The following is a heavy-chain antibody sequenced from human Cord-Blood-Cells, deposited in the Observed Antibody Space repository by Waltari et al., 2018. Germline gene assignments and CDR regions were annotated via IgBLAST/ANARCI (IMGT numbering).Heavy chain of an antibody. CDR3: AICFFGVGYYFDY. CDR1: GYTFTSYY. V-gene: IGHV1-46*01. CDR2: INPSGGST. J-gene: IGHJ4*02. D-gene: IGHD3-3*01. Sequence: QVQLVQSGAEVKKPGASVKVSCKASGYTFTSYYMHWVRQAPGQGLEWMGTINPSGGSTSYGQKFQGRVTMTRDTSTSTVYMELSSLRSEDTAVYYCAICFFGVGYYFDYWGQGTLVTVSS.